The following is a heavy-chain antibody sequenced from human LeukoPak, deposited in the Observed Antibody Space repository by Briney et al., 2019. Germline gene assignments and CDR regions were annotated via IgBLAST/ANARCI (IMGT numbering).Heavy chain of an antibody. CDR2: ISDGGSDT. CDR1: GFTFSDYY. J-gene: IGHJ4*02. Sequence: GGSLRLSCAAFGFTFSDYYMSWIRQAPGKGLEWVSYISDGGSDTNYADSVKGRFTIYRDNTKNSLYLQMNNLRAEDTSVYYCARVLGSYAFDYWGQGILVTVSS. CDR3: ARVLGSYAFDY. V-gene: IGHV3-11*06. D-gene: IGHD1-26*01.